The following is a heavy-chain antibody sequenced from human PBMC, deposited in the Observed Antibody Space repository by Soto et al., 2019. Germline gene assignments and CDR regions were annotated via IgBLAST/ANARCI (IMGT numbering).Heavy chain of an antibody. CDR3: ARISYPALQGAFDI. CDR1: DYTFITYG. D-gene: IGHD3-3*01. J-gene: IGHJ3*02. V-gene: IGHV1-18*04. CDR2: INPYNGNT. Sequence: QGNLEQSGGEVKKPGASVQVSCRALDYTFITYGLSWVRQAPGQGLEWMGLINPYNGNTVYAQKFQGRVTMTRDTSTDTAYMELRSLRFNDTAVYYCARISYPALQGAFDIWGHGTMVTVSS.